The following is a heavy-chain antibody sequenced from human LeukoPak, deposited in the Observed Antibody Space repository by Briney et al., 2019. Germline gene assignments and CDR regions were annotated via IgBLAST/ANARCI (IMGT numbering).Heavy chain of an antibody. Sequence: PGGSLRLSCAASGFTFDDYGMSWVRQAPGKGLEWVSTISDSGGSTYYADSVKGRFTISRDNSKNTLYLQMNSLRAEDTAIYYCATGAYFDHWGQGTLVTVSS. CDR2: ISDSGGST. J-gene: IGHJ4*02. V-gene: IGHV3-23*01. CDR1: GFTFDDYG. CDR3: ATGAYFDH.